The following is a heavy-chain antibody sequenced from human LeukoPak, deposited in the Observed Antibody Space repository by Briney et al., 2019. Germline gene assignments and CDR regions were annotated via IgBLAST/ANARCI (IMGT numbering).Heavy chain of an antibody. Sequence: GGSLRLSCAASGFTFSDYYMSWIRQAPGKGLEWVSAISGSGGSTYYADSVKGRFTISRDNSKNTLYLQMNSLRAEDTAVYYCAKETRHSGWYDYWGQGTLVTVSS. J-gene: IGHJ4*02. D-gene: IGHD6-19*01. CDR3: AKETRHSGWYDY. CDR2: ISGSGGST. V-gene: IGHV3-23*01. CDR1: GFTFSDYY.